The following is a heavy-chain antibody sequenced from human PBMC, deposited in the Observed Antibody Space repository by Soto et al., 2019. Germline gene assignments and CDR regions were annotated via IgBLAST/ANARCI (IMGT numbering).Heavy chain of an antibody. Sequence: GGSLRLSCAASGFTFSSYAMHWVRQAPGKGLEWVAVISYDGSNKYYADSVKGRFTISRDNSKNTLYLQMNSLRAEDTAVYYCARAFRGIAVENFDYWGQGTLVTVSS. V-gene: IGHV3-30-3*01. CDR3: ARAFRGIAVENFDY. D-gene: IGHD6-19*01. CDR2: ISYDGSNK. CDR1: GFTFSSYA. J-gene: IGHJ4*02.